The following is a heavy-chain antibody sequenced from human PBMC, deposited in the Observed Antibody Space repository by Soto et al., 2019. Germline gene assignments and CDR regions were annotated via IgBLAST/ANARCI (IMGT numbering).Heavy chain of an antibody. J-gene: IGHJ6*02. CDR1: GFSFSSFA. D-gene: IGHD3-10*01. V-gene: IGHV3-30*18. CDR3: AKDRGSGTLRYYGMDV. CDR2: MSSDETKI. Sequence: QVQLLESGGGVVQPGRSLRLSCAASGFSFSSFAVHWVRQAPGKGLEWVAVMSSDETKINYADSVKGRFTISRDNSKNTLFLQLNGLRPEDTAVYFCAKDRGSGTLRYYGMDVWGQGTTVTGSS.